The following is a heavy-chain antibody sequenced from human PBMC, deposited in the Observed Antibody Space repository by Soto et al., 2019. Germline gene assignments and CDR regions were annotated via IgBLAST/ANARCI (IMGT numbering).Heavy chain of an antibody. J-gene: IGHJ6*03. CDR2: ISGSGGST. D-gene: IGHD2-15*01. V-gene: IGHV3-23*01. Sequence: GGSLRLSCAASGFTFSSYAMSWVRQAPGKGLEWVSAISGSGGSTYYADSVKGRFTISRDNSKNTLYLQMNSLRSDDTAVYYCARDQLVVAAPHYYYMDVWGKGTTVTVSS. CDR1: GFTFSSYA. CDR3: ARDQLVVAAPHYYYMDV.